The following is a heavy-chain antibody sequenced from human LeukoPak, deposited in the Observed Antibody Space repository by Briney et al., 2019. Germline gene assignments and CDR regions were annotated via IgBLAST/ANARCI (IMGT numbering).Heavy chain of an antibody. D-gene: IGHD1-7*01. CDR2: IYPVDSDT. V-gene: IGHV5-51*01. J-gene: IGHJ4*02. CDR3: ARSYNWNYDYFDY. CDR1: GYNFTNYW. Sequence: GESLKISCMGSGYNFTNYWVGWVRQMSGKGLEWMGIIYPVDSDTSYSPSFQGQVTISADKSISTAYLQWSGLKASDTAIYYCARSYNWNYDYFDYWGQGTLVTVSS.